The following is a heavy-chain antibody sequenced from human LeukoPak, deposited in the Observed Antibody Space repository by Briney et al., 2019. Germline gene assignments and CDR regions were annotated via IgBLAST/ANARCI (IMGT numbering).Heavy chain of an antibody. CDR3: ARETYDFWSGLNWFDP. CDR2: IYYSGST. J-gene: IGHJ5*02. Sequence: SETLSLTCTVSGGSISSGDYYWSWIRQLPGKGLEWIGYIYYSGSTYYNPSLKSRVTISVDTSKNQFSRKLSSVTAADTAVYYCARETYDFWSGLNWFDPWGQGTLVTVSS. V-gene: IGHV4-30-4*01. CDR1: GGSISSGDYY. D-gene: IGHD3-3*01.